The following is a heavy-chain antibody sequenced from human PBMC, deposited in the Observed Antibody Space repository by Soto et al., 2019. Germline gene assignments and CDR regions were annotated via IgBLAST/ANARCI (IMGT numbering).Heavy chain of an antibody. V-gene: IGHV3-15*01. Sequence: EVQLVESGGGLVKPGGSLRLSCAASGFTFSNAWMSWVRQAPGKGLEWVGRIKSKTDGGTTDYAAPVKGRFTISRDDSKNTLYLQMNSLKTEDTAVYYCTTAHDFWSGVGFGYWGQGTLVTVSS. J-gene: IGHJ4*02. D-gene: IGHD3-3*01. CDR3: TTAHDFWSGVGFGY. CDR1: GFTFSNAW. CDR2: IKSKTDGGTT.